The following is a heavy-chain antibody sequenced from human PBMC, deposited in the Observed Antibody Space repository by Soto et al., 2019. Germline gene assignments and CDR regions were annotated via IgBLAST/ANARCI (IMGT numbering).Heavy chain of an antibody. Sequence: GASVKVSCTASGYTFTSYAMHWVRQAPGQRLEWMGWINAGNGNTKYSQKFQGRVTITRDTSASTAYMELSSLRSEDTAVYYCARGGYCSGGSCSYYYYYGMDVWGQGTTVTVSS. CDR1: GYTFTSYA. V-gene: IGHV1-3*01. CDR3: ARGGYCSGGSCSYYYYYGMDV. D-gene: IGHD2-15*01. CDR2: INAGNGNT. J-gene: IGHJ6*02.